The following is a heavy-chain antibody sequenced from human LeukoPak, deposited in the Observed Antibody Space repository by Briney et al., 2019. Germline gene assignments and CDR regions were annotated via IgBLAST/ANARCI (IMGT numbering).Heavy chain of an antibody. D-gene: IGHD2-2*01. Sequence: PSETLSLTCVVYGGSFSGYYWSWIRQPPGKGLEWIGEINHSGSTNYNPSLKSRVTISVDTSKNQFSLKLSSVTAADTAVYYCARYGIVVVPAAIKRNWFDPWGQGTLVTVSS. CDR1: GGSFSGYY. J-gene: IGHJ5*02. CDR2: INHSGST. V-gene: IGHV4-34*01. CDR3: ARYGIVVVPAAIKRNWFDP.